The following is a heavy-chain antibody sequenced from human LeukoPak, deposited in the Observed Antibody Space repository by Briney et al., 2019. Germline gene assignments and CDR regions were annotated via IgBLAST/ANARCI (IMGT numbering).Heavy chain of an antibody. Sequence: SETLSLTCTVSGGSISSYYWSWIRQPPGKGLEWIGYIYYSGSTNYNPSLKSRVTISVDTSKNQFSLKLSSVTAADTAVYYCARHEGSGSFFVYWGQGTLVTVSS. CDR1: GGSISSYY. J-gene: IGHJ4*02. D-gene: IGHD1-26*01. CDR3: ARHEGSGSFFVY. V-gene: IGHV4-59*08. CDR2: IYYSGST.